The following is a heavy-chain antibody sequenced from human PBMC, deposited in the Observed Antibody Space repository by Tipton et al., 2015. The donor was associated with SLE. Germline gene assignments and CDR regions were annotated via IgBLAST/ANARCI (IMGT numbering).Heavy chain of an antibody. Sequence: TLSLTCAVYGGSFSGYYWSWIRQPPGKGLEWIGEINHSGSTNYNPSLKSRVTISVDTSKNQFSLKLSSVTAADTAVYYCARDQVYYYDSSGYYRGPFDIWGQGTMVTVSS. J-gene: IGHJ3*02. CDR2: INHSGST. D-gene: IGHD3-22*01. CDR3: ARDQVYYYDSSGYYRGPFDI. CDR1: GGSFSGYY. V-gene: IGHV4-34*01.